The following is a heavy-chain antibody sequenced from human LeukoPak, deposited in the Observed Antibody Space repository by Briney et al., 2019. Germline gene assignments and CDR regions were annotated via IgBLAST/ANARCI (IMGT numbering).Heavy chain of an antibody. CDR1: GDSVSSNSAA. J-gene: IGHJ6*03. V-gene: IGHV6-1*01. CDR2: TYYRSKWYN. D-gene: IGHD6-6*01. Sequence: QTLSLTCAISGDSVSSNSAAWNWIRQSPSRGLEWLGRTYYRSKWYNDYAVSVKSRITINPDTSKNQFSLQLNSVTPEDTAVYYCARTSSSIAARNYYYYMDVWGKGTTVTVSS. CDR3: ARTSSSIAARNYYYYMDV.